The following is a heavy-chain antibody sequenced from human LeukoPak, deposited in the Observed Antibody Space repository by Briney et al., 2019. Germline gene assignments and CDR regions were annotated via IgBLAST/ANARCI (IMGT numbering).Heavy chain of an antibody. CDR3: AREDGYNFYFDY. D-gene: IGHD5-24*01. CDR1: GFTFSSYA. J-gene: IGHJ4*02. Sequence: GGSLRLSCAASGFTFSSYAMHWVRQAPGKGLEWVAVISYDGSNKYYADSVKGRFTISRDNPKNTLYLQMNSLRAEDTAVYYCAREDGYNFYFDYWGQGTLVTVSS. CDR2: ISYDGSNK. V-gene: IGHV3-30-3*01.